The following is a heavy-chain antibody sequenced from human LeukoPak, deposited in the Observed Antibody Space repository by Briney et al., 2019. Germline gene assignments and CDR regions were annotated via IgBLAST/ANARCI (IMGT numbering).Heavy chain of an antibody. Sequence: SETLSFTCTVSGGSISRSSYYWGWIRQPRGKGLEWVGTIYYSGSTYYNPSLKSRVIISVDTSKNQFSLKLISVTAADTAVYYCARSQRSLLWLDYWGQGTLVTVSS. CDR3: ARSQRSLLWLDY. CDR2: IYYSGST. J-gene: IGHJ4*02. CDR1: GGSISRSSYY. V-gene: IGHV4-39*01. D-gene: IGHD3-10*01.